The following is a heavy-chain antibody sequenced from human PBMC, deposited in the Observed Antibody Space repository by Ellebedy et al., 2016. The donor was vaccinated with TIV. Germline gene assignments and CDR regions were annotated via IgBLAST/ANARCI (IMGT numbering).Heavy chain of an antibody. J-gene: IGHJ4*02. Sequence: SVKGRFTISRDNSKNSLYLQMNSLRTEDTALYYCAKAYTKSSGLLDFDYWGQGTLVTVSS. D-gene: IGHD6-19*01. CDR3: AKAYTKSSGLLDFDY. V-gene: IGHV3-43*01.